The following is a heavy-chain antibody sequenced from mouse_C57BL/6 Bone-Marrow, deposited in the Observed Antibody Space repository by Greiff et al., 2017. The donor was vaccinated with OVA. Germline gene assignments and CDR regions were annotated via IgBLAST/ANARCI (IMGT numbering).Heavy chain of an antibody. CDR2: ISSGGDYI. J-gene: IGHJ3*01. V-gene: IGHV5-9-1*02. CDR1: GFTFSSYA. D-gene: IGHD1-1*01. Sequence: EVKLMESGEGLVKPGGSLKLSCAASGFTFSSYAMSWVRQTPEKRLEWVAYISSGGDYIYYADTVKGRFTISRDNARNTLYLQMSSLKSEDTAMYYCTRDDRYYYGSSSWFAYWGQGTLVTVSA. CDR3: TRDDRYYYGSSSWFAY.